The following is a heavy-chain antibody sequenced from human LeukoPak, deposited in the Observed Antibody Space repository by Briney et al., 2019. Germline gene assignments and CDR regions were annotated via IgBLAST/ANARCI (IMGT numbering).Heavy chain of an antibody. Sequence: PGGSLRLSCAASGFTFSSYAMSWVRQAPGKGLEWVSAISGSGGSTYYADSVKGRFTISRDNSKNTLYLQMNSLRAEDTAVYYCAKTPLLRRFFGELDYWGQGTLVTVSS. CDR3: AKTPLLRRFFGELDY. CDR2: ISGSGGST. CDR1: GFTFSSYA. J-gene: IGHJ4*02. D-gene: IGHD3-10*01. V-gene: IGHV3-23*01.